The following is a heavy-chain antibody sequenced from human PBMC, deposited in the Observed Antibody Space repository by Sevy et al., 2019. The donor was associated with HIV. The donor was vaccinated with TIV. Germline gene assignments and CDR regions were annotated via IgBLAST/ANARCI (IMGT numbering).Heavy chain of an antibody. CDR3: ARDRVDSAVDY. J-gene: IGHJ4*02. CDR2: INEDGSRL. V-gene: IGHV3-7*01. CDR1: GFTFSDSW. D-gene: IGHD2-15*01. Sequence: GGSLRLSCVASGFTFSDSWMIWVRQAPGKGLERIAFINEDGSRLGYVDSVRGRFTISRENIKNSLYLQMNNLRAEDTALYFCARDRVDSAVDYWGQGTLVTVSS.